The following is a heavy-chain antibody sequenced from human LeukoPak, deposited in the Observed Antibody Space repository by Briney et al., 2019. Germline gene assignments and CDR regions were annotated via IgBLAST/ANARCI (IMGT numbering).Heavy chain of an antibody. CDR1: GFTFSSYS. CDR2: ISSSSSYI. CDR3: ARDSDVHCSGGSCTNFDY. V-gene: IGHV3-21*01. D-gene: IGHD2-15*01. J-gene: IGHJ4*02. Sequence: GGSLRLSCVASGFTFSSYSMNWVRQAPGKGLEWVSSISSSSSYIYYSDSVKGRFTISRDNAKKSLYLQMNSLRAEDTAIYYCARDSDVHCSGGSCTNFDYWGQGTLVTVSS.